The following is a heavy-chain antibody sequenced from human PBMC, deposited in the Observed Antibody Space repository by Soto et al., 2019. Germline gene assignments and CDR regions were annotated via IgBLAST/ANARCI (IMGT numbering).Heavy chain of an antibody. CDR2: INSDGSST. V-gene: IGHV3-74*01. CDR3: ARYDGYCSSTSCPPNYYYYYYMDV. J-gene: IGHJ6*03. Sequence: PGGSLRLSCAASGFTFSSYWMHWARQAPGKGLVWVSRINSDGSSTSYADSVKGRFTISRDNAKNTLYLQMNSLIAEDTAVYYCARYDGYCSSTSCPPNYYYYYYMDVWGKGTTVTVSS. D-gene: IGHD2-2*01. CDR1: GFTFSSYW.